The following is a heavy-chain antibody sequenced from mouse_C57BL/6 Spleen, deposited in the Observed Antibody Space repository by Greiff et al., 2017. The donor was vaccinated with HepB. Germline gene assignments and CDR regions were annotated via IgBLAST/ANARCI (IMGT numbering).Heavy chain of an antibody. D-gene: IGHD1-1*01. V-gene: IGHV1-39*01. Sequence: EVKLMESGPELVKPGASVKISCKASGYSFTDYNMNWVKQSNGKSLEWIGVINPNYGTTSYNQKFKGKATLTVDQSSSTAYMQLNSLTSEDSAVYYCARGGVWYYGSSPYWYFDVWGTGTTVTVSS. J-gene: IGHJ1*03. CDR3: ARGGVWYYGSSPYWYFDV. CDR2: INPNYGTT. CDR1: GYSFTDYN.